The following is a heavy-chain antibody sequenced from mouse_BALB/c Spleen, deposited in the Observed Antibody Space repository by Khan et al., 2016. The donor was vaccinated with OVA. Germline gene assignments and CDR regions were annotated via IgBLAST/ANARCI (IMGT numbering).Heavy chain of an antibody. CDR2: ISYSGGT. V-gene: IGHV3-2*02. D-gene: IGHD2-4*01. Sequence: VQLKESGPGLVKPSQSLSLTCNVTGYSITSGYAWNWIRQFPGNKLEWMGYISYSGGTSYNPSLKSRISFTRDTSKNKFFLQLNSVTTEDTTTDYGARENYDGDYFDYWGQGTPLTVSA. CDR3: ARENYDGDYFDY. J-gene: IGHJ2*01. CDR1: GYSITSGYA.